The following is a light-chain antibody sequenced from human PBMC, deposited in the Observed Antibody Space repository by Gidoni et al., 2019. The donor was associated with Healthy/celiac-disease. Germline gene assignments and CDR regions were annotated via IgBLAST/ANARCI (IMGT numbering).Light chain of an antibody. CDR2: GKN. CDR3: NSRDSSGNRGV. Sequence: SSELTQDPAVSVALGQTVRIPCQGDSLRSYYASWYQQTPGQAPVLVIYGKNNRPSGIPDRFSGSSSGNTASLTITGAQAEDEADYYCNSRDSSGNRGVFGGGTKLT. V-gene: IGLV3-19*01. J-gene: IGLJ3*02. CDR1: SLRSYY.